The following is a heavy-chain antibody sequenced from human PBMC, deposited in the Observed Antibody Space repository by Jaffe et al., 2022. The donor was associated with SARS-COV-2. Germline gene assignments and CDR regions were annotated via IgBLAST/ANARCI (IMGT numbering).Heavy chain of an antibody. CDR1: GFTFSSYG. V-gene: IGHV3-30*18. J-gene: IGHJ4*02. CDR3: AKDHDYYDSSGYYGY. Sequence: QVQLVESGGGVVQPGRSLRLSCAASGFTFSSYGMHWVRQAPGKGLEWVAVISYDGSNKYYADSVKGRFTISRDNSKNTLYLQMNSLRAEDTAVYYCAKDHDYYDSSGYYGYWGQGTLVTVSS. D-gene: IGHD3-22*01. CDR2: ISYDGSNK.